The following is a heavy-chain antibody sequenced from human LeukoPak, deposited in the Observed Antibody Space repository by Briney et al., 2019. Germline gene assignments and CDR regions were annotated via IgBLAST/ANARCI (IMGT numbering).Heavy chain of an antibody. Sequence: GGSLRLSRAASGFTFSSYSMNWVRQAPGKGLEWVSSIGSSSSYIYYADSVKGRFTISRDNAKNSLYLQMNSLRAEDTAVYYCAREDQWLVKGSAFDIWGQGTMVTVSS. CDR1: GFTFSSYS. V-gene: IGHV3-21*01. J-gene: IGHJ3*02. D-gene: IGHD6-19*01. CDR2: IGSSSSYI. CDR3: AREDQWLVKGSAFDI.